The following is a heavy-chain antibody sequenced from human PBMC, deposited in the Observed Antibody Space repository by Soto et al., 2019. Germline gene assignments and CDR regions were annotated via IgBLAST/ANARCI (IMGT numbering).Heavy chain of an antibody. CDR2: INPSGGST. CDR1: GNTFSNYY. J-gene: IGHJ6*02. CDR3: ARERYCFSTSCQYYGMHV. Sequence: ASVKVSCKASGNTFSNYYMHWVRQAPGQGFEWMGVINPSGGSTTNAQKFQGRVTMTRDASTSTVYMELSSLRSGDTAVYYCARERYCFSTSCQYYGMHVWCPGPTVTVSS. V-gene: IGHV1-46*01. D-gene: IGHD2-2*01.